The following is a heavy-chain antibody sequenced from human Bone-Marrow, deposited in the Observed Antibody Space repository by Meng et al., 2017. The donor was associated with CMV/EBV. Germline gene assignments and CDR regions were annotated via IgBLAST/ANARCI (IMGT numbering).Heavy chain of an antibody. CDR1: GFTFSSYS. CDR2: ISSSSSYI. Sequence: GESLKISCAASGFTFSSYSMNWVRQAPGKGLEWVSCISSSSSYIYYADSVKGRFTISRDNAKNSLYLQMNSLRAEDTAVYYCARDLKPAHSSNTSCHYYYGMDVWGQGTTVTVSS. V-gene: IGHV3-21*01. J-gene: IGHJ6*02. D-gene: IGHD2-2*01. CDR3: ARDLKPAHSSNTSCHYYYGMDV.